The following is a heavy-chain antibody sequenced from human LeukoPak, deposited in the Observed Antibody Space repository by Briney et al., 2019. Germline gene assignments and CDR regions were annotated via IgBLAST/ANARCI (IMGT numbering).Heavy chain of an antibody. Sequence: PSETLSLTCTVSGGSISSSSYYWGWIRQPPGMGLEWIGSIYYSGSTYYNPSLKSRVTISVDTSKNQFSLKLSSVTAADTAVYYCARDQSWGHWYFDLWGRGTLVTVSS. CDR2: IYYSGST. CDR3: ARDQSWGHWYFDL. D-gene: IGHD7-27*01. CDR1: GGSISSSSYY. J-gene: IGHJ2*01. V-gene: IGHV4-39*07.